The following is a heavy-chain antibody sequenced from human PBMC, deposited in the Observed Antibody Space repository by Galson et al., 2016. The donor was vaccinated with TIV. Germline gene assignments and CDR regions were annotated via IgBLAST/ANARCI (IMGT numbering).Heavy chain of an antibody. V-gene: IGHV1-69*10. Sequence: SVKVSCKASGGTFSSNAINWIRRAPGQGLEWMGGIIPHVGIANYAQRLKGRVTITADKSTNTAYMELSSLRSEDTAMYYCATFAACGGDCYYFDYWGQGTLVTVSS. J-gene: IGHJ4*02. CDR3: ATFAACGGDCYYFDY. CDR2: IIPHVGIA. D-gene: IGHD2-21*02. CDR1: GGTFSSNA.